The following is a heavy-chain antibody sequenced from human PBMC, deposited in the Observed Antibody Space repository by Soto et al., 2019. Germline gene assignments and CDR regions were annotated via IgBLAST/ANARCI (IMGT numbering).Heavy chain of an antibody. CDR1: GYSFTSYW. CDR3: ATDLGYCSSTSCYQGRFDY. CDR2: IYPGDSDT. Sequence: GESLKISCKGSGYSFTSYWIGWVRQMPGKGLEWMGIIYPGDSDTRYSPSFQGQVTISADKSISTAYLQWSSLKASDTAMYYCATDLGYCSSTSCYQGRFDYWGQGTLVTVSS. V-gene: IGHV5-51*01. D-gene: IGHD2-2*01. J-gene: IGHJ4*02.